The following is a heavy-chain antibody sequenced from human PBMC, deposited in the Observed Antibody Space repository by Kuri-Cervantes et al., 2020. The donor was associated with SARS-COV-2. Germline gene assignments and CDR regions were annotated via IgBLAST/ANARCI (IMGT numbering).Heavy chain of an antibody. CDR2: ISAYNGNT. J-gene: IGHJ6*02. CDR3: ARVPYSPLRRDDNYYDSSVPWYYYYGMDV. Sequence: ASVKVSCKASGYTFTSYGISWVRQAPGQGLEWMGWISAYNGNTNYAQKLQGRVTMTTDTSTSTAYMELRSLRSDDTAVYYCARVPYSPLRRDDNYYDSSVPWYYYYGMDVWGQGTTVTVSS. V-gene: IGHV1-18*04. CDR1: GYTFTSYG. D-gene: IGHD3-22*01.